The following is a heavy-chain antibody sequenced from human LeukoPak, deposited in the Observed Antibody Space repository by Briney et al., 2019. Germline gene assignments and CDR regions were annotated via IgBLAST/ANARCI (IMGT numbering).Heavy chain of an antibody. V-gene: IGHV1-2*02. CDR3: ARALWFGDQSYHY. CDR2: INPNSGGT. Sequence: ASVKVSCKASGYTFTGYYMHWVRQAPGQGLEWMGWINPNSGGTNYAQKFQGRVTMTRDTPISTAYMELSRLRSDDTAVYYCARALWFGDQSYHYWGQGTLVTVSS. CDR1: GYTFTGYY. J-gene: IGHJ4*02. D-gene: IGHD3-10*01.